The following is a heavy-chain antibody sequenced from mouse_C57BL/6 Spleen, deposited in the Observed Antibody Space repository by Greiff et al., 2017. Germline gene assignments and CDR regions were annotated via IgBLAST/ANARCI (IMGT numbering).Heavy chain of an antibody. CDR2: ISSGSSTI. D-gene: IGHD1-1*01. CDR1: GFTFSDYG. CDR3: ARPAVVAMDY. V-gene: IGHV5-17*01. J-gene: IGHJ4*01. Sequence: DVKLVESGGGLVKPGGSLKLSCAASGFTFSDYGMHWVRQAPEKGLEWVAYISSGSSTIYYADTVKGRFTISRDNAKNTLFLQMTSLRSEDTAMYYCARPAVVAMDYWGQGTSVTVSS.